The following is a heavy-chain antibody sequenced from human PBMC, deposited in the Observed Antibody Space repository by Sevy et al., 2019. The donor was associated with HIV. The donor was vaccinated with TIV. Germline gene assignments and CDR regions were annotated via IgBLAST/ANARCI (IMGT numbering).Heavy chain of an antibody. CDR2: ISGGGGTT. Sequence: GGSLRLSCAASGFTFSNYAMNWVRQAPGKGLEWVSAISGGGGTTYDADSGKGRFTISRNKSQKTRYLQMNSLRAEDTAVYYCAKVPARGVAVAGSAWGMDVWGQGTTVTVSS. CDR1: GFTFSNYA. J-gene: IGHJ6*02. D-gene: IGHD6-19*01. V-gene: IGHV3-23*01. CDR3: AKVPARGVAVAGSAWGMDV.